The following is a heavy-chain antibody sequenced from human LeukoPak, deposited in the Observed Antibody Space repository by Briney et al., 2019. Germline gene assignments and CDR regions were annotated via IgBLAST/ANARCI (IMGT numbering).Heavy chain of an antibody. CDR2: ISSSSNYI. J-gene: IGHJ6*02. CDR1: GFTFSTYS. CDR3: ARLRYYDSTSGGMDV. D-gene: IGHD3-22*01. V-gene: IGHV3-21*01. Sequence: GGSLRLSCAASGFTFSTYSMNWVRQAPGKGLEWVSSISSSSNYIYYADSVQGRFTISRDNAKDSVFLQMNGLRVDDTAVYYCARLRYYDSTSGGMDVWGQGTTVTVSS.